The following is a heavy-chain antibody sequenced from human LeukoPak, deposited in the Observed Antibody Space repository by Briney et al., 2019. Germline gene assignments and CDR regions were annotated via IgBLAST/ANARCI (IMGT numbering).Heavy chain of an antibody. V-gene: IGHV4-61*01. CDR1: GGSISSSSYY. CDR3: AREKYYYHSSGYFDY. Sequence: SETLSLTCTVSGGSISSSSYYWSWIRQPPGKGLEWIGYIYYSGSTNYNPSLKSRVTISVDTSKNQFSLKLSSVTAADTAVYYCAREKYYYHSSGYFDYWGQGTLVTVSS. J-gene: IGHJ4*02. D-gene: IGHD3-22*01. CDR2: IYYSGST.